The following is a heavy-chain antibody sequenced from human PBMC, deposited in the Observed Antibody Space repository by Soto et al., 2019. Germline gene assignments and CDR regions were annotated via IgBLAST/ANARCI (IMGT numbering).Heavy chain of an antibody. Sequence: PSETLSLTCAVYGGSFSGYYWSWIRQPPGKGLEWIGEINHSGSTNYNPSLKSRVTISVDTSKNQFSLKLSSVTAADTAVYYCARGRGSGSKRITIFGVAIYFDYWGQGTLVTVSS. CDR2: INHSGST. D-gene: IGHD3-3*01. CDR3: ARGRGSGSKRITIFGVAIYFDY. CDR1: GGSFSGYY. J-gene: IGHJ4*02. V-gene: IGHV4-34*01.